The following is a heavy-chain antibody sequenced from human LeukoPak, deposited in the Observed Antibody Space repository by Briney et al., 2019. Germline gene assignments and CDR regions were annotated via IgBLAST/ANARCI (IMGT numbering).Heavy chain of an antibody. V-gene: IGHV3-21*01. CDR2: ISTSGTYV. D-gene: IGHD6-13*01. J-gene: IGHJ4*02. CDR3: ARVPHVAAALSGNYYYFDF. CDR1: GFTFSNYS. Sequence: PGGSLRLSCAASGFTFSNYSMNWVRQTAGKGLEWVSSISTSGTYVHYGDSVKGRFTISRDNAKKSVFLQMNRLGAEDTAVYFCARVPHVAAALSGNYYYFDFWGQGTLVTVSS.